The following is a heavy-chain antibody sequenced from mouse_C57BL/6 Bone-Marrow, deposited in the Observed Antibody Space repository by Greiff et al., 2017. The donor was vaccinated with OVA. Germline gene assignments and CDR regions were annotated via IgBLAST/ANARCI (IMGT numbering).Heavy chain of an antibody. CDR3: ARYRQLRPYYFDY. CDR2: IYPGDGDT. J-gene: IGHJ2*01. D-gene: IGHD3-2*02. CDR1: GYAFSSSW. V-gene: IGHV1-82*01. Sequence: QVQLQQSGPELVKPGASVKISCKASGYAFSSSWMNWVKQRPGKGLEWIGRIYPGDGDTNYNGKFKGKATLTADKSSSTAYMQLSSLTSEDSAVYCCARYRQLRPYYFDYWGQGTTLTVSS.